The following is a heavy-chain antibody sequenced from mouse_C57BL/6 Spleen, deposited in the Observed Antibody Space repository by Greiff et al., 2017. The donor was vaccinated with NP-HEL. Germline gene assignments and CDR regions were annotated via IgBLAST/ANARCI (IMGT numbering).Heavy chain of an antibody. J-gene: IGHJ3*01. CDR2: INPNTGGT. V-gene: IGHV1-22*01. D-gene: IGHD1-1*01. CDR3: ARERYYGSSRAWFAY. Sequence: EVQLQQSGPELVKPGASVKMSCKASGYTFTDYHMHWVKQSPGKSLELIGYINPNTGGTSYNQKFKGKATLTVNKSSSTAYMELRSLTSEDAAVYYCARERYYGSSRAWFAYWGQGTLVTVSA. CDR1: GYTFTDYH.